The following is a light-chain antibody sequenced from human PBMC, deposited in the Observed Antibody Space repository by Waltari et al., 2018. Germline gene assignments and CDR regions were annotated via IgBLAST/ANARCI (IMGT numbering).Light chain of an antibody. CDR1: NSDVGAYNL. V-gene: IGLV2-23*01. Sequence: QSALTQPASVSGSPGQAINISCTGTNSDVGAYNLGSWYQQYPGRAPRLMIYEARTRPSGVANRFSASKSGNTASLTISGLQADDEADYYCCSYGGSYTWVFGGGTKVTVL. CDR2: EAR. J-gene: IGLJ3*02. CDR3: CSYGGSYTWV.